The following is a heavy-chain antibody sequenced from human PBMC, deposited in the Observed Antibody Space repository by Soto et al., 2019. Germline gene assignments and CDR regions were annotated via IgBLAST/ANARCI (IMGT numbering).Heavy chain of an antibody. CDR3: ARDGAVGDTFFDY. CDR2: IWYDGSNK. V-gene: IGHV3-33*01. J-gene: IGHJ4*02. CDR1: GFTFSSYG. Sequence: QVQLVESGGGVVQPGRSLRLSCAASGFTFSSYGMHWVRQAPGTGLEWVAVIWYDGSNKYYADSVKGRFTISRDNSNNTLYLQMNSRRAEDTAVYYCARDGAVGDTFFDYGGQGTLVTVSA. D-gene: IGHD1-26*01.